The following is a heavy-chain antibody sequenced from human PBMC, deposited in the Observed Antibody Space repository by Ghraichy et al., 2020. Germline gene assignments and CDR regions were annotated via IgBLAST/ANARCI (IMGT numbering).Heavy chain of an antibody. CDR2: ISAYNGNT. J-gene: IGHJ4*02. Sequence: ASVKVSCKASGYTFTSYGISWVRQAPGQGLEWMGWISAYNGNTNYAQKLQGRVTMTTDTSTSTAYMELRSLRSDDTAVYYCARDRGPRVGYCSSTSCSRFDYWGQGTLVTVSS. CDR3: ARDRGPRVGYCSSTSCSRFDY. V-gene: IGHV1-18*01. CDR1: GYTFTSYG. D-gene: IGHD2-2*01.